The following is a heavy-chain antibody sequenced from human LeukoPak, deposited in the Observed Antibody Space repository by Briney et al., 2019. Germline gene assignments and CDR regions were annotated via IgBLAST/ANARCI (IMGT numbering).Heavy chain of an antibody. Sequence: PSETLSLTCAVSGGSISSSNWWSWVRQPPGKGLEWIGEIYHSGSTNYNPSLKSRVTISVDKSKNQFSLKLSSVTAADTAVYYCARTESGSDNYYYYYMDVWGKGTTVTVSS. CDR3: ARTESGSDNYYYYYMDV. V-gene: IGHV4-4*02. CDR2: IYHSGST. CDR1: GGSISSSNW. D-gene: IGHD1-26*01. J-gene: IGHJ6*03.